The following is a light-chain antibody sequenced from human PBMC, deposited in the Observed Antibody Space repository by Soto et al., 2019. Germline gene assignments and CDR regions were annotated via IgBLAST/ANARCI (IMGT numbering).Light chain of an antibody. Sequence: ALRMTHSQSSLSASTGDIVTITCRASQGISSYLAWYQQKPGKAPKLLIYAASTLQSGVPSRFSGSGSGTDFTLTISCLQSEDFATYYCQQYYSYPQTFGQGTKVDIK. CDR1: QGISSY. CDR3: QQYYSYPQT. J-gene: IGKJ1*01. V-gene: IGKV1-8*01. CDR2: AAS.